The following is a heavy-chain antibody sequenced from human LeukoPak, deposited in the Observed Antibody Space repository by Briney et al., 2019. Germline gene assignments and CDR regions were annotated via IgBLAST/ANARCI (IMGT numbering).Heavy chain of an antibody. CDR2: IIPIFGTA. D-gene: IGHD5-18*01. Sequence: SVKVSCKASGGTFSSYAISWVRQAPGQGLEWMGGIIPIFGTANYAQKFQGRVTITTDESTSTAYMELSSLRSEDTAVYYCARGVVDTAKVHDGVYYYYYMDVWGKGTTVTVSS. CDR1: GGTFSSYA. CDR3: ARGVVDTAKVHDGVYYYYYMDV. J-gene: IGHJ6*03. V-gene: IGHV1-69*05.